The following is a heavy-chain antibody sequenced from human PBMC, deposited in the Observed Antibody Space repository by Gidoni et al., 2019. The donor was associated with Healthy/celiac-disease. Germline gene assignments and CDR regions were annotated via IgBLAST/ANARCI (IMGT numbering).Heavy chain of an antibody. CDR1: GGTFSSYA. CDR2: LIPIFGTA. CDR3: ARPIGYCSSTSCHDAFDI. Sequence: VQLVQSGAAVKKPGSSVKVSCKASGGTFSSYALSWVRQAPGQGHEWMGGLIPIFGTANYAQKFQGRVTITADESTSTAYMELSSLRSEDTAVYYCARPIGYCSSTSCHDAFDIWGQGTMVTVSS. V-gene: IGHV1-69*01. J-gene: IGHJ3*02. D-gene: IGHD2-2*01.